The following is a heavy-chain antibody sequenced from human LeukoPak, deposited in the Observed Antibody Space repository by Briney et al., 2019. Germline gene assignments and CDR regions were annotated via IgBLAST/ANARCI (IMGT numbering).Heavy chain of an antibody. D-gene: IGHD5-12*01. CDR2: IIPIFGTA. J-gene: IGHJ6*03. CDR1: GYTFTSYG. CDR3: ARPQVGQGGSGYLYYYYYMDV. V-gene: IGHV1-69*13. Sequence: SVKVSCKASGYTFTSYGISWVRQAPGQGLEWMGGIIPIFGTANYAQKFQGRVTITADESTSTAYMELSSLRSDDTAVYYCARPQVGQGGSGYLYYYYYMDVWGKGTTVTVSS.